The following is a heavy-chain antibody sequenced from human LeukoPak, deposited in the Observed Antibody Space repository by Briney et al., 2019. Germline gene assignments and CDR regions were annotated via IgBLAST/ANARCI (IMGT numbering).Heavy chain of an antibody. J-gene: IGHJ4*02. V-gene: IGHV3-23*01. CDR2: ISGSGGST. CDR3: AKAGYSGYDFVKGYYFDY. Sequence: AGGSLRLSCAASGFTFSSYAMSWVRQAPGKGLEWVSAISGSGGSTYYADSVKGRFTISRDNSKNTLYLQMNSLRAEDTAVYYCAKAGYSGYDFVKGYYFDYWGQGTLVTVSS. CDR1: GFTFSSYA. D-gene: IGHD5-12*01.